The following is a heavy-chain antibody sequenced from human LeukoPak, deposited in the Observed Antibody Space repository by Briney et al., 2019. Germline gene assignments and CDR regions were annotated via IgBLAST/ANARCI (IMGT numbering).Heavy chain of an antibody. Sequence: SETLPLTCAVYGGSFSGYYWSWIRQPPGKGLEWIGEINHSGSTNYNPSLKSRVTISVDTPKNQFSLKLSSVTAADTAVYYCAKGGNSGWLGMDVWGQGTTVTVSS. J-gene: IGHJ6*02. CDR3: AKGGNSGWLGMDV. CDR2: INHSGST. CDR1: GGSFSGYY. D-gene: IGHD6-19*01. V-gene: IGHV4-34*01.